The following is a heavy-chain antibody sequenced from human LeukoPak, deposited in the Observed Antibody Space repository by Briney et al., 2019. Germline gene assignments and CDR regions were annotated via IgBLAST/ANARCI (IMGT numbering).Heavy chain of an antibody. CDR2: INPNSGGT. CDR1: GYTFTGYY. CDR3: ARVYYDILTGYHTIFDY. D-gene: IGHD3-9*01. Sequence: ASVKVSCKASGYTFTGYYMHWVRQAPGQGLEWMGWINPNSGGTNYAQKFQGRVTMTRDTSISTAYMELSRLRSDDTAVYYCARVYYDILTGYHTIFDYWGQGTLVTVSS. V-gene: IGHV1-2*02. J-gene: IGHJ4*02.